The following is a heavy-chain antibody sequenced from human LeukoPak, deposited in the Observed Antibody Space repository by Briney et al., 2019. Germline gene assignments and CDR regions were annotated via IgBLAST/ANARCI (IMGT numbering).Heavy chain of an antibody. CDR1: GFTFSSSS. CDR3: AKDVKGIAAA. J-gene: IGHJ4*02. CDR2: ISGSGGST. Sequence: GGSLRLSCAASGFTFSSSSISWVRQAPGKGLEWVSAISGSGGSTYYADSVKGRFTISRDNSKNTLYLQMNSLRAEDTAVYYCAKDVKGIAAAWGQGTLVTVSS. D-gene: IGHD6-13*01. V-gene: IGHV3-23*01.